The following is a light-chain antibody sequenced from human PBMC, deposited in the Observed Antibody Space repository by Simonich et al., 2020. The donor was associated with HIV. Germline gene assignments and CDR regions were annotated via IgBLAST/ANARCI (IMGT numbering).Light chain of an antibody. CDR1: SSDVGGYNY. CDR2: DVS. J-gene: IGLJ2*01. Sequence: QSALTQPASVSGSPGQSITISCTGTSSDVGGYNYVSWYQQHPGKAPKLLIYDVSNRTAGVSNRFSSSKSANPASLTISWLQAEDEADYYCSSYAGSNNLVFGGGTKLTVL. V-gene: IGLV2-14*03. CDR3: SSYAGSNNLV.